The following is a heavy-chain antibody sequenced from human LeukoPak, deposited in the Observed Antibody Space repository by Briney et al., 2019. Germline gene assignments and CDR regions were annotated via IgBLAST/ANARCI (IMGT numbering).Heavy chain of an antibody. V-gene: IGHV3-30-3*01. CDR1: GFTFSSYA. Sequence: PGGSLRLSCAASGFTFSSYAMHWVRQAPGKGLEWVAVISYDGGNKYYADSVKGRFTISRDNSKSTLYLQMNSLRAEDTAVYSCARDPRDSMKVVVIYYYGMDVWGQGTTVTVSS. CDR2: ISYDGGNK. J-gene: IGHJ6*02. D-gene: IGHD3-22*01. CDR3: ARDPRDSMKVVVIYYYGMDV.